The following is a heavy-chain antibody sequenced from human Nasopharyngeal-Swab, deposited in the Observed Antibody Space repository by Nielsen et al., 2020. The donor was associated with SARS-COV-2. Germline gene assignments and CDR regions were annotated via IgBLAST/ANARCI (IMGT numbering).Heavy chain of an antibody. CDR2: IKQDGSEK. Sequence: RGSLRLSCAASGFTFSSYWMSWVRQAPGKGLEWVANIKQDGSEKYYVDSVKGRFTISRDNAKNSLYLQMNSLRAEDTAVYYCARDSDIPYSGYGMDVWGQGTTVTVSS. CDR3: ARDSDIPYSGYGMDV. V-gene: IGHV3-7*01. D-gene: IGHD6-13*01. J-gene: IGHJ6*02. CDR1: GFTFSSYW.